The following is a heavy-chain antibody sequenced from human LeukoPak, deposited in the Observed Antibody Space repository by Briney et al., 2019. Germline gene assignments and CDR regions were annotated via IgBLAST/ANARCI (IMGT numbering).Heavy chain of an antibody. Sequence: SPSETLSLTCTVSGGSISSSSYYWGWIRQPPGKGLEWIGSIYYSGSTYYNPSLKSRVTISVDTSKNQFSLKLSSVTAADTAVYYCARQGYDSSGYYYAYWGQGTLVTVSS. CDR2: IYYSGST. J-gene: IGHJ4*02. V-gene: IGHV4-39*01. CDR3: ARQGYDSSGYYYAY. CDR1: GGSISSSSYY. D-gene: IGHD3-22*01.